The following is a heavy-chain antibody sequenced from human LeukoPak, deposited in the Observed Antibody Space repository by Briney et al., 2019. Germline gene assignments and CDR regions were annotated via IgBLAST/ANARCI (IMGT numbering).Heavy chain of an antibody. CDR3: AGLVGRYSSGLYYYYFDY. CDR1: GDSINSLDL. V-gene: IGHV4-4*02. D-gene: IGHD3-22*01. CDR2: MYLSGTT. Sequence: SETLSLTCTVSGDSINSLDLWSWVRQPPGKGLEWIGEMYLSGTTHSNPSVKSRVIISIDKSKNQFFLNLSSVTAADTAVYYCAGLVGRYSSGLYYYYFDYWGQGTLVTVSS. J-gene: IGHJ4*02.